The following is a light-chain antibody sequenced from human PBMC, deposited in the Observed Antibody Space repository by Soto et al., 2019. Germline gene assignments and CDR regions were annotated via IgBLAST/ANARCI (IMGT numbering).Light chain of an antibody. CDR2: LHSDGGH. V-gene: IGLV4-69*01. CDR1: SGHSSYA. CDR3: QTWGTGTLV. Sequence: QLVLTQSPSASASLGASVKLTCTLSSGHSSYAIAWHQQQPEKGPRYLMKLHSDGGHTKGDGIRDRFSGSSSGTERYLTISSLQSEDEADYYCQTWGTGTLVFGGGTKLTVL. J-gene: IGLJ2*01.